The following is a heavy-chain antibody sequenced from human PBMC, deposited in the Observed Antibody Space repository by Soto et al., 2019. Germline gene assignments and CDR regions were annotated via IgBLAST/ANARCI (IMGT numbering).Heavy chain of an antibody. J-gene: IGHJ5*02. Sequence: ASVKASCQASGDTVTAYYMHWVRQGPGQRPEWMGWMNPNSGGANYAQKFQGRVTMTRDTSISTAYMELSRLRSDDTAVYYCARDGRITMVRGVLNWFDPWGQGTLVTVSS. CDR2: MNPNSGGA. V-gene: IGHV1-2*02. CDR3: ARDGRITMVRGVLNWFDP. D-gene: IGHD3-10*01. CDR1: GDTVTAYY.